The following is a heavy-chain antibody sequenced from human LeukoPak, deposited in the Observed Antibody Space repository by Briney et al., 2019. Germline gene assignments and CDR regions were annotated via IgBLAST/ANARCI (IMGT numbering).Heavy chain of an antibody. CDR3: ARRLSVASDDF. CDR2: ISSSGSTI. J-gene: IGHJ4*02. Sequence: GGSLRLSCAASGFTFSSYEMNWVRQAPGKGLEWVSYISSSGSTIYYADSVKGRFTISRDNAKNSLYLQMNSLRAEDTAVYYCARRLSVASDDFWGQGTLVTVSS. CDR1: GFTFSSYE. V-gene: IGHV3-48*03. D-gene: IGHD2-21*01.